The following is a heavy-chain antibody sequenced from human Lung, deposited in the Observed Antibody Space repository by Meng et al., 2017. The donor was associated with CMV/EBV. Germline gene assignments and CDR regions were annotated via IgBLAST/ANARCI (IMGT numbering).Heavy chain of an antibody. V-gene: IGHV3-43D*03. CDR2: ISWDGGST. Sequence: ESXKISXAASGFTFDDYAMHWVRQAPGKGLEWVSLISWDGGSTYYADSVKGRFTISRDNSKNSLYLQMNSLRAEDTALYYCAKDADGGKGYYYYGMDVWGQGTTVTVSS. CDR1: GFTFDDYA. CDR3: AKDADGGKGYYYYGMDV. D-gene: IGHD4-23*01. J-gene: IGHJ6*02.